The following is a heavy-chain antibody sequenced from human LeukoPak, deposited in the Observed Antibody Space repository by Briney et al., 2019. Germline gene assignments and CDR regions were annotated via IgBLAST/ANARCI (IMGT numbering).Heavy chain of an antibody. J-gene: IGHJ4*02. D-gene: IGHD3-9*01. CDR1: VGTFSSYA. CDR3: ATVLRYFDWFPEYFDY. CDR2: IIPILGIA. V-gene: IGHV1-69*04. Sequence: GASVKVSCKSSVGTFSSYAISWVRQAPAQGLEWMGRIIPILGIANYAQKFQGRVTITADKSTSTAYMELSSLRSEDTAVYYCATVLRYFDWFPEYFDYWGQGTLVTVSS.